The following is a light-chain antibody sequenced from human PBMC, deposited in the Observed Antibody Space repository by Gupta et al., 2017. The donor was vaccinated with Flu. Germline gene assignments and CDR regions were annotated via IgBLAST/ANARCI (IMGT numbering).Light chain of an antibody. J-gene: IGKJ2*01. CDR3: QQYNNWPQT. CDR1: QSVSSN. V-gene: IGKV3-15*01. Sequence: EIVMTQSPATLSVSPGERATLSCRASQSVSSNLAWYQQKPGQAPRLLIYGASTRATGIPARFSGSGSGTXFTLTIXSLQSEDFAVYYCQQYNNWPQTFGXGTKLEIK. CDR2: GAS.